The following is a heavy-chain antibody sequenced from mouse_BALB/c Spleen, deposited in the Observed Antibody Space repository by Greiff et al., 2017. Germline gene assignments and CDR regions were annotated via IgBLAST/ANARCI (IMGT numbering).Heavy chain of an antibody. J-gene: IGHJ3*01. V-gene: IGHV14-3*02. CDR1: GFNIKDTY. CDR2: IDPANGNT. D-gene: IGHD4-1*01. Sequence: VQLKESGAELVKPGASVKLSCTASGFNIKDTYMHWVKQRPEQGLEWIGRIDPANGNTKYDPKFQGKATITADTSSNTAYLQLSSLTSEDTAVYYCASQTGTLFAYWGQGTLVTVSA. CDR3: ASQTGTLFAY.